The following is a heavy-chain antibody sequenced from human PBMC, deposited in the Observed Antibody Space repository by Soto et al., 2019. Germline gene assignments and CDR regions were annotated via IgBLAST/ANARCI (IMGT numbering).Heavy chain of an antibody. CDR3: AITMTTTQTDAFDI. D-gene: IGHD3-22*01. Sequence: ASVKVSCKASGYTFTSYGISWVRQAPGQGLEWMGWISAYNGNTNYAQKLQGRVTMTTDTSTSTAYMELRSLRSDDTAVYYCAITMTTTQTDAFDIWGQGTMVTVSS. CDR2: ISAYNGNT. CDR1: GYTFTSYG. J-gene: IGHJ3*02. V-gene: IGHV1-18*01.